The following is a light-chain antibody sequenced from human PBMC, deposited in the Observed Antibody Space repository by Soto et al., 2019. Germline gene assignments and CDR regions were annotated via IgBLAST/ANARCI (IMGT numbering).Light chain of an antibody. Sequence: DIQMTQSPSSLSASVGDTVTISCRASQNIDRFINWYQQKPGKAPKLLIYSSYTLESGVPPTFTGGGSGTDFTHTVSSLQPEDSASYYCQKSSSNPPTFGQGTKVEIK. CDR2: SSY. J-gene: IGKJ1*01. CDR3: QKSSSNPPT. V-gene: IGKV1-39*01. CDR1: QNIDRF.